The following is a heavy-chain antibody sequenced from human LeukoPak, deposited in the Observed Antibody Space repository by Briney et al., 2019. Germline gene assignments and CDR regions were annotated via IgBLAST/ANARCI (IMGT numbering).Heavy chain of an antibody. CDR3: VRGGALYYDFWD. J-gene: IGHJ4*02. CDR1: GYTFTSYG. Sequence: ASVKVSCKASGYTFTSYGISWVRQAPGQGLEWMGWINPNSGDTNYAQKFQGRVTMTRDTSISTAYMELSRLRSDDTAVYYCVRGGALYYDFWDWGQGTLVTVSS. D-gene: IGHD3-3*01. V-gene: IGHV1-2*02. CDR2: INPNSGDT.